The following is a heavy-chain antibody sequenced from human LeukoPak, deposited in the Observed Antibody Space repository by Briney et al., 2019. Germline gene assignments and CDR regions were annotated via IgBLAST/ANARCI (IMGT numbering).Heavy chain of an antibody. J-gene: IGHJ5*02. D-gene: IGHD1-26*01. Sequence: PSETLSLTCGVSGGSFSFYYWSWIRQPPGKGLEWIGEISQSGSTNYNPSLKSRVNISLDTSENQFSLKLSSVTAADTAVYYCARVGGSYPNWFDPWGQGTLVTVSS. V-gene: IGHV4-34*01. CDR1: GGSFSFYY. CDR2: ISQSGST. CDR3: ARVGGSYPNWFDP.